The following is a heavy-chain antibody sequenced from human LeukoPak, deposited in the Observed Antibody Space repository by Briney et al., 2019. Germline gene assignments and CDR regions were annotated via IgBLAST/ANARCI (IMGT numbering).Heavy chain of an antibody. CDR2: INPNSGGT. V-gene: IGHV1-2*04. D-gene: IGHD5-18*01. Sequence: GASVKVSCKASGYTFTGYYTHWVRQAPGQGLEWMGWINPNSGGTNYAQKFQGWVTMTRDTSISTAYMELSRLRSDDTAVYYCARESRRIQLWLLGYWGQGTLVTVSS. J-gene: IGHJ4*02. CDR3: ARESRRIQLWLLGY. CDR1: GYTFTGYY.